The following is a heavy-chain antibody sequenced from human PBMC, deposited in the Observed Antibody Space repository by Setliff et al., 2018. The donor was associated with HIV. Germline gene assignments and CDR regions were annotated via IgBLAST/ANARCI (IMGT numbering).Heavy chain of an antibody. CDR1: GGPLNSRNW. CDR2: VFHSGSA. Sequence: PSETLSLTCAVSGGPLNSRNWWRWVRQPPGKGLEWIGEVFHSGSANSNASLRRRVMISVDTSKNQFSLKLSAVTAADTAVYYCARDHVFGSRTGFDPWGPVILVTVSS. CDR3: ARDHVFGSRTGFDP. V-gene: IGHV4-4*02. D-gene: IGHD3-10*01. J-gene: IGHJ5*02.